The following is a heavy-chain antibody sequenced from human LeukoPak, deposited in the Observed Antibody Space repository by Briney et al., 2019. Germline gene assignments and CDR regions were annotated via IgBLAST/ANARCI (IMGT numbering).Heavy chain of an antibody. CDR2: IYYSGST. D-gene: IGHD6-13*01. CDR3: ANLNPIAAAGTGDY. CDR1: GGSISSSSYY. V-gene: IGHV4-39*07. J-gene: IGHJ4*02. Sequence: SETLSLTCTVSGGSISSSSYYWGWIRQPPGKGLEWIGSIYYSGSTYYNPSLKSRVTISVDTSKNQFSLKLSSVTAADTAVYYCANLNPIAAAGTGDYWGQGTLVTVSS.